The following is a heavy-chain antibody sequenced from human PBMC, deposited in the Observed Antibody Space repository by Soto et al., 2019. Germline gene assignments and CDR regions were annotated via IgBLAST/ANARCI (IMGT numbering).Heavy chain of an antibody. J-gene: IGHJ4*02. CDR1: GFPFSSYW. CDR3: VRGDGDYHGGNGYLGRH. Sequence: EVQLVESGGGLVQLGGSLRLSCAASGFPFSSYWMHWVRQVPGKGLMWVSRIKSDGSGTYYADSVQGRFIMSRDNAQDTLYLQMNSLRVEDTAVYYCVRGDGDYHGGNGYLGRHWGQGTLVTVSS. D-gene: IGHD3-10*01. V-gene: IGHV3-74*01. CDR2: IKSDGSGT.